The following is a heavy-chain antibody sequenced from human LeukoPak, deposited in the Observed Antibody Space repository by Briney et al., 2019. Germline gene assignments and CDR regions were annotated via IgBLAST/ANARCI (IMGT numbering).Heavy chain of an antibody. J-gene: IGHJ4*02. D-gene: IGHD1-1*01. Sequence: PSETLSLTCTVSGGSISSSSYYWGWLRQPPGKGLEWIGSIYYSGSTYYNPSLKSRVTISVDTSKNQFSLKLSSVTAADTAVYYCARDSLTTPVIRDFDYWGQGTLVTVS. V-gene: IGHV4-39*07. CDR2: IYYSGST. CDR3: ARDSLTTPVIRDFDY. CDR1: GGSISSSSYY.